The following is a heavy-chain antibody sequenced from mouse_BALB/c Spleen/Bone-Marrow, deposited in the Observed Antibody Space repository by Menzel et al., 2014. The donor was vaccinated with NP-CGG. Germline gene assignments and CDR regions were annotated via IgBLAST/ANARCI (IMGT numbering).Heavy chain of an antibody. D-gene: IGHD1-1*01. CDR3: ARSGNVRNAMDY. J-gene: IGHJ4*01. CDR2: ISTYDGDT. V-gene: IGHV1S137*01. Sequence: QVHHQQPGAELVRPGDSVKIPCKGSGYTFTNNAIHWVKQSRAKSLEWIGIISTYDGDTTYNQKFKGKATMTVDKSSSAAYLKLARLTSEDSAIYYCARSGNVRNAMDYWGQGTSVTVSS. CDR1: GYTFTNNA.